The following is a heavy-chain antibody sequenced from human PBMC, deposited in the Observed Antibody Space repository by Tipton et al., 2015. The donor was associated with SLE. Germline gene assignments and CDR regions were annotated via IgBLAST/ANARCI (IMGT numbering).Heavy chain of an antibody. CDR3: TRVVQYGPRYYYYYYMDV. D-gene: IGHD4-11*01. J-gene: IGHJ6*03. Sequence: SLRLSCEASGFTFDDYAMHWVRQAPGKGLEWVAGISWNSRVLGYAESVKGRFTISRDNSKNMVYLLMGSLRPEDMAVYFCTRVVQYGPRYYYYYYMDVWGTGTTVTVSS. V-gene: IGHV3-9*03. CDR2: ISWNSRVL. CDR1: GFTFDDYA.